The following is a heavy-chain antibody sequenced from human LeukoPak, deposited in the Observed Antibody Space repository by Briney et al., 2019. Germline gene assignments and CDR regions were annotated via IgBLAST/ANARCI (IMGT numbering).Heavy chain of an antibody. J-gene: IGHJ5*01. CDR2: IFHSGSP. CDR1: GDSIRSYH. CDR3: ARHSQSYGPYNWSDS. D-gene: IGHD5-18*01. V-gene: IGHV4-59*08. Sequence: SETLSLTCNVTGDSIRSYHWSWIRQPPGKGLEWMGYIFHSGSPHYHPSLKSRLTIGLDTSKNQISLKLGSVTAADTAMYYCARHSQSYGPYNWSDSWGQGTLVTFSS.